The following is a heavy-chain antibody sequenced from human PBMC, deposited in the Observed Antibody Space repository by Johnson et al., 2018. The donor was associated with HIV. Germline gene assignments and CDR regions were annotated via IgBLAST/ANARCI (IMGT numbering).Heavy chain of an antibody. CDR1: GFTFSSYG. J-gene: IGHJ3*02. D-gene: IGHD3-22*01. V-gene: IGHV3-30*18. CDR3: AKDFGIVVVKRAFDI. CDR2: ISYDGSNK. Sequence: QMQLVESGGGVVQPGRSLRLSCAASGFTFSSYGMHWVRQAPGKGLEWVAVISYDGSNKYYADSVKGRFTISRDNSKNKLYLQMNSLRAEDTAVYYCAKDFGIVVVKRAFDIWGQGTMVTVSS.